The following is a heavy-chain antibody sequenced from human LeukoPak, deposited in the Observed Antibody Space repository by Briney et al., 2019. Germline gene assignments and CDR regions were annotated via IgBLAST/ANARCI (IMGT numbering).Heavy chain of an antibody. D-gene: IGHD5-18*01. CDR3: ARVSRGYSYGSFDY. J-gene: IGHJ4*02. V-gene: IGHV3-21*01. CDR2: ISSSSSYI. Sequence: GGSLRLSCATSGFTFSSYSMNWVRQAPGKGLEWVSSISSSSSYIYYADSVKGRFTISRDNAKNSLYLQMNSLRAEDTAVYYCARVSRGYSYGSFDYWGQGTLVTVSS. CDR1: GFTFSSYS.